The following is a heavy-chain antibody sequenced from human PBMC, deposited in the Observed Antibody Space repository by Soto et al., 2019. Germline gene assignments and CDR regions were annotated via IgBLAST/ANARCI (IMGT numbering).Heavy chain of an antibody. V-gene: IGHV1-46*01. CDR1: GYTFTIYY. CDR2: INPSGGST. Sequence: ASVKVSCKASGYTFTIYYMHWVRQAPGQGLEWMGIINPSGGSTSYAQKFQGRVTMTRDTSTSTVYMELSSLRSEDTAVHYCASWRRRGNWFDPWGQGTLVTVSS. CDR3: ASWRRRGNWFDP. J-gene: IGHJ5*02. D-gene: IGHD3-10*01.